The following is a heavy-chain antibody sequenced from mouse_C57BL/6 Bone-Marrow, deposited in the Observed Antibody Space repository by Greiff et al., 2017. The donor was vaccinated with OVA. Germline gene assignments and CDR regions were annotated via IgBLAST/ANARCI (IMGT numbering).Heavy chain of an antibody. CDR1: GYTFTSYW. Sequence: QVQLQQPGAELVKPGASVKMSCKASGYTFTSYWITWVKQRPGQGLAWIGDIYPGSGSTNYNEKFKSKATLTVDTSSSTAYMQLSSLTSEDSAVYYCARGPYYGRYYYAMDYWCQGTSVTVSS. V-gene: IGHV1-55*01. D-gene: IGHD1-1*01. CDR2: IYPGSGST. J-gene: IGHJ4*01. CDR3: ARGPYYGRYYYAMDY.